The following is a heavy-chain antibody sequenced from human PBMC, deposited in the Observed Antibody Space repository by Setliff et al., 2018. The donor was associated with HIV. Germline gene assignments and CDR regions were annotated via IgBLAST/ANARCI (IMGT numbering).Heavy chain of an antibody. CDR1: GLPFRNYW. V-gene: IGHV3-74*01. J-gene: IGHJ1*01. CDR2: INPDGTAT. Sequence: PGGSLRLSCAVSGLPFRNYWMHWVRQVPGKGLLWVSKINPDGTATAYADSVRGRFTISRDNVNMVYLQMNSLRAEDTAIYYCVTDIFDDNICASVFFQYWGRGTLVTVSS. CDR3: VTDIFDDNICASVFFQY. D-gene: IGHD3-22*01.